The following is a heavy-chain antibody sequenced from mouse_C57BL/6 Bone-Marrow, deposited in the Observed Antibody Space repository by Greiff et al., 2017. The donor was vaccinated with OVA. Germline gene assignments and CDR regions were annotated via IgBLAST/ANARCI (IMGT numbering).Heavy chain of an antibody. CDR3: GVSEGFAY. CDR2: IWSGGST. V-gene: IGHV2-2*01. Sequence: VQLQESGPGLVQPSQSLSITCTVSGFSLTSYGVHWVRQSPGKGLEWLGVIWSGGSTDYNAAFISRLSISKDNSKSQVFFKMNSLQADDTAIYYCGVSEGFAYWGQGTLVTVSA. CDR1: GFSLTSYG. J-gene: IGHJ3*01.